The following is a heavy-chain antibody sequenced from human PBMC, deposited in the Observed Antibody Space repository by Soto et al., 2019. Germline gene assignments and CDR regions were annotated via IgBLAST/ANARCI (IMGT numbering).Heavy chain of an antibody. CDR2: ISSSSSTI. D-gene: IGHD1-1*01. V-gene: IGHV3-48*01. J-gene: IGHJ3*02. Sequence: GGSLRLSCAASGFTFSSYSMNWVRQAPGKGLEWVSYISSSSSTIYYADSVKGRFTISRDNAKNSLYLQMNSLRAEDTAVYYCARDYWRTKGGAFDIWGQGTMVTVSS. CDR3: ARDYWRTKGGAFDI. CDR1: GFTFSSYS.